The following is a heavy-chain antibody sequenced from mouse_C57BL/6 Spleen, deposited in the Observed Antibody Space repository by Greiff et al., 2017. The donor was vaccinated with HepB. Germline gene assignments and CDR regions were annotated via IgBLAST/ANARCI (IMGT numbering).Heavy chain of an antibody. CDR2: INPYNGGT. CDR3: ARGLLRSMDY. J-gene: IGHJ4*01. V-gene: IGHV1-19*01. Sequence: EVQLQQSGPVLVKPGASVKMSCKASGYTFTDYYMNWVKQSHGKSLEWIGVINPYNGGTSYNQKFKGKATLTVDKSSSTAYMELNSLTSEDSAVYYCARGLLRSMDYWGQGTSVTVSS. D-gene: IGHD1-1*01. CDR1: GYTFTDYY.